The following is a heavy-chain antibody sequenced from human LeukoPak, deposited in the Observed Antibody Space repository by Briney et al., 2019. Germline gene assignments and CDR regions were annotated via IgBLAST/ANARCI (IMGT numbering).Heavy chain of an antibody. Sequence: PGGSLRLSCAASGFNFMNFGMHWVRQAPGKGLDWVAVIWYDGSFIYYGDSVRGRFIISRDNAKSTLYLQMNSVRAEDTAIYYCAKVVQYTASTGTGLASWGQATLVTVSS. CDR3: AKVVQYTASTGTGLAS. V-gene: IGHV3-33*06. CDR1: GFNFMNFG. D-gene: IGHD6-13*01. CDR2: IWYDGSFI. J-gene: IGHJ4*02.